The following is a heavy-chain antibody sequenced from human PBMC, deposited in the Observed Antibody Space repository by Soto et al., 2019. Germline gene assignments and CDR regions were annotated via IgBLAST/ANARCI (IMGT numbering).Heavy chain of an antibody. V-gene: IGHV4-4*07. D-gene: IGHD5-12*01. CDR2: MYSDGST. J-gene: IGHJ4*02. CDR1: AGSISTYS. CDR3: ARDARGGYSGIFDY. Sequence: SETLSLTCTVSAGSISTYSWSLIRQPAGQGLEWIGRMYSDGSTTYNPSLKSRVTMSVDTSRSQFSLRLNSVTAADTAVYYCARDARGGYSGIFDYWGQGTLVTVSS.